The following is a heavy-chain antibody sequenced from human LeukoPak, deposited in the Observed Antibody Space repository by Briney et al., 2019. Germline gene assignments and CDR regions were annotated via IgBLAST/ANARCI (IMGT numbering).Heavy chain of an antibody. Sequence: ASVKVSCKASGYTFTGYYMHWVRQAPGQGLEWMGWINPNSGGTNYAQKLQGRVTMTRDTSISTAYMELSRLRSDDTAVYYCARVTGYYKWSKNFDYWGQGTLVTVSS. V-gene: IGHV1-2*02. CDR3: ARVTGYYKWSKNFDY. D-gene: IGHD3-9*01. CDR1: GYTFTGYY. CDR2: INPNSGGT. J-gene: IGHJ4*02.